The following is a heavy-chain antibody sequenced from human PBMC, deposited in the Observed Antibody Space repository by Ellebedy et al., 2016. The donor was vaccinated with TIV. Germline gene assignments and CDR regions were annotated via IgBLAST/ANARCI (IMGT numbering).Heavy chain of an antibody. CDR1: GFTFSSYY. V-gene: IGHV3-7*01. D-gene: IGHD1-7*01. CDR2: IKQDGSEK. J-gene: IGHJ4*02. CDR3: AKLARQLDY. Sequence: GGSLRLXXAASGFTFSSYYMNWVRQAPGKGLEWVANIKQDGSEKYYVDSVKGRFTISRDNAKNSLYLQMNSLRAEDTAVYYCAKLARQLDYWGQGTLVTVSS.